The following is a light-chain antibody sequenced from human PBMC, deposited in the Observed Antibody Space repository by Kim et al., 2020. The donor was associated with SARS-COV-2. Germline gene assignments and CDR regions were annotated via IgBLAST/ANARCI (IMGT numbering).Light chain of an antibody. CDR3: QVWDSSSDHYV. V-gene: IGLV3-21*04. Sequence: SYELTQPPSVSVAPGKTARITCGGNNIGSKSVHWYKQKPGQAPVLVIYYDSDRPSGIPERFSGSNSGNTATLTISRVEAGDEADYYCQVWDSSSDHYVFGTGTTVTVL. CDR2: YDS. CDR1: NIGSKS. J-gene: IGLJ1*01.